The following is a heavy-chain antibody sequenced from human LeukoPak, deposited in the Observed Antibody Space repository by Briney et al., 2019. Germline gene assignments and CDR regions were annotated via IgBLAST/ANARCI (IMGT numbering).Heavy chain of an antibody. V-gene: IGHV3-21*01. D-gene: IGHD3-16*01. CDR1: GFTFSSYA. Sequence: GRSLRLSCAASGFTFSSYAMHWVRQAPGKGLEWVSSISSSSDYIFYADSVKGRFTISRDNAQNSLYLQMNSLRVEDTAVYYCASGHYDYVWGSISPTNYFDNWGQGTLVTVSS. CDR2: ISSSSDYI. J-gene: IGHJ4*02. CDR3: ASGHYDYVWGSISPTNYFDN.